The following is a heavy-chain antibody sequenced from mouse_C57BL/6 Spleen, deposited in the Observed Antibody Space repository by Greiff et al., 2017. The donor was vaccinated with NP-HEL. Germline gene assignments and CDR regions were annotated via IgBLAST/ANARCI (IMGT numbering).Heavy chain of an antibody. CDR1: GYTFTSYW. Sequence: VQLQQPGAELVMPGASVKLSCKASGYTFTSYWMHWVKQRPGQGLEWIGEIDPSDSYTNYNQKFKGKSTLTVDKSSSTAYMQLSSLTSEDSAVYYGARVGGYYGWFAYWGQGTLVTVSA. CDR3: ARVGGYYGWFAY. CDR2: IDPSDSYT. J-gene: IGHJ3*01. V-gene: IGHV1-69*01. D-gene: IGHD2-3*01.